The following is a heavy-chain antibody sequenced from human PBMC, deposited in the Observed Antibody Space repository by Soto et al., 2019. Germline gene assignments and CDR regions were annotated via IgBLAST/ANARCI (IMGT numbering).Heavy chain of an antibody. J-gene: IGHJ4*02. Sequence: GESLKISCAASGFTFSSYAMHWVRQAPGKGLEYVSAISSNGGSTYYANSVKGRFTISRDNSKNTLYLQMGSLRAEDMAVYYCAREKLPDDYIWGSYPDYWGQGTLVTVSS. CDR2: ISSNGGST. CDR1: GFTFSSYA. CDR3: AREKLPDDYIWGSYPDY. V-gene: IGHV3-64*01. D-gene: IGHD3-16*02.